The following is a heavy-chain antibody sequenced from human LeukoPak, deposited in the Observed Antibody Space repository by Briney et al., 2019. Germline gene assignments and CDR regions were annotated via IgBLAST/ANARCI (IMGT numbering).Heavy chain of an antibody. V-gene: IGHV4-31*03. CDR2: IYYSGST. CDR3: ARDALAAYYDSRGYYSYYYYGMDV. Sequence: KPSQTLSLTCTVSGGSISSGGYYWSWIRQHPGKGLEWIGYIYYSGSTYYNPSLKSRVTISVDTPKNQFSLKLSSVTAADTAVYYCARDALAAYYDSRGYYSYYYYGMDVWGQGTTVTVSS. D-gene: IGHD3-22*01. CDR1: GGSISSGGYY. J-gene: IGHJ6*02.